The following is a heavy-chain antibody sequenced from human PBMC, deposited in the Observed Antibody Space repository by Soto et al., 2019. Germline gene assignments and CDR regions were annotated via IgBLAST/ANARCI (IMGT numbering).Heavy chain of an antibody. CDR2: IHDSGGT. D-gene: IGHD1-1*01. J-gene: IGHJ2*01. Sequence: PSETLSLTCSVSGGSVSSDRSYWSWIRQPPGKGLEWIGYIHDSGGTNYNPSLKSRGAISIETSKHPFSLRLRSVTGADTAVYYCVRTGRGWYFDLWGGGTLVTVSS. CDR1: GGSVSSDRSY. CDR3: VRTGRGWYFDL. V-gene: IGHV4-61*01.